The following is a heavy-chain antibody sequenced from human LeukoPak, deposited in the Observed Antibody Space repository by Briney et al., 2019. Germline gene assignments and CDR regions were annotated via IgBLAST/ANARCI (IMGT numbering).Heavy chain of an antibody. D-gene: IGHD2-2*01. V-gene: IGHV4-39*01. Sequence: SETLSLTCTVSGGSISSYYWGWIRQPPGKGLEWIGSIYYSGSTYYNPSLKSRVTMSVDTSKNQFSLKLSSVTAADTAVYYCARRDHCSSTSCHVDYWGQGTLVTVSS. CDR3: ARRDHCSSTSCHVDY. CDR1: GGSISSYY. CDR2: IYYSGST. J-gene: IGHJ4*02.